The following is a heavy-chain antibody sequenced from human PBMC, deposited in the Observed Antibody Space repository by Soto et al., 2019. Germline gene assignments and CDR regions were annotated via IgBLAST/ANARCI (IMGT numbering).Heavy chain of an antibody. CDR1: GGSFSGYY. Sequence: QVQLQQWGAGLLKPSETLSLTCAVYGGSFSGYYWSWIRQPPGKGLEWIGEINHSGSTNYNPSLKSRVTISVDXXKXQXXLKLSSVTAADTAVYYCARGSSGIALPSRYNWFDPWGQGTLVTVSS. CDR2: INHSGST. V-gene: IGHV4-34*01. CDR3: ARGSSGIALPSRYNWFDP. D-gene: IGHD3-22*01. J-gene: IGHJ5*02.